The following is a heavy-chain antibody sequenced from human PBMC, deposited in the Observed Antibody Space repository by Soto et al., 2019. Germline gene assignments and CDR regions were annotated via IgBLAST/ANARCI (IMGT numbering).Heavy chain of an antibody. CDR2: ISYSGTT. CDR1: GGSISSGNYY. CDR3: ATMGTPVTGLYYFDY. V-gene: IGHV4-30-4*01. Sequence: QVQLQESGPGLVKPSQTLSLTCTVSGGSISSGNYYWSWIRQPPGKGLEWIGFISYSGTTHYSASLRGRVSISVDASKSQFSRDLSSVTAADTAVYYCATMGTPVTGLYYFDYWGQGTLVTVSS. D-gene: IGHD1-7*01. J-gene: IGHJ4*02.